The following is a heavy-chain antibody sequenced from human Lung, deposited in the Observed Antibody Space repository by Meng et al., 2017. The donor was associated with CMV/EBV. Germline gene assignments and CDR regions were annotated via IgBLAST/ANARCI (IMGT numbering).Heavy chain of an antibody. CDR2: IPHRGSS. V-gene: IGHV4-4*02. D-gene: IGHD3-10*01. Sequence: LREPGPALVKPSETLSLTCAVSGDSITNQNWWAWVRQPPGKGLEWIGEIPHRGSSAYNPSLKSRVSMSIDKSKNQFSLKLTSVTAADTAVYHCLRRSGGSVWGQGTLVTASS. CDR1: GDSITNQNW. J-gene: IGHJ1*01. CDR3: LRRSGGSV.